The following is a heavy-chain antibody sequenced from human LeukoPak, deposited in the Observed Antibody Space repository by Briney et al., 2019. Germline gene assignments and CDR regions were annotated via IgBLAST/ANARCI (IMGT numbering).Heavy chain of an antibody. Sequence: SETLSLTCTVSGDSRSNSIYYWGWIRQPPGKGLEWIGSIDYGGSTYYNPSLKSRATISIDTSKNQFSLKLSSVTAADTAVYYCAREYILYRSGWFLDYWGQGTVVTVSS. CDR1: GDSRSNSIYY. J-gene: IGHJ4*02. CDR3: AREYILYRSGWFLDY. CDR2: IDYGGST. V-gene: IGHV4-39*07. D-gene: IGHD6-19*01.